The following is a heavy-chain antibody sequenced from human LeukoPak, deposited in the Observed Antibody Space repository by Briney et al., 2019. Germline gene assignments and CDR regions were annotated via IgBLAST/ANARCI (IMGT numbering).Heavy chain of an antibody. D-gene: IGHD6-6*01. CDR3: ARDIGSSSRYCYGMDV. J-gene: IGHJ6*02. Sequence: SETLSLTCTVSGGSISSYYWSWIRHPAGKGLEWIGRIYTSGSTNYNPSLKSRVTMSVDTSKNQFSLKLSSVTAADTAVYYCARDIGSSSRYCYGMDVWGQGTTVTVSS. CDR1: GGSISSYY. CDR2: IYTSGST. V-gene: IGHV4-4*07.